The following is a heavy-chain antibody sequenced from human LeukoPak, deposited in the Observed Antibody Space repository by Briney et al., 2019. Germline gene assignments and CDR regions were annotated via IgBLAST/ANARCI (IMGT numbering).Heavy chain of an antibody. Sequence: SETLSLTCTVSGGSISSYYWSWIRQPPGKGLEWIGYIYYSGSTNYNPSLKSRVTISVDTSKNKFSLRLSSVTAADTAVYYCARGGEYSYGRPEFDYWGQGTLVTVSS. CDR2: IYYSGST. CDR1: GGSISSYY. D-gene: IGHD5-18*01. CDR3: ARGGEYSYGRPEFDY. J-gene: IGHJ4*02. V-gene: IGHV4-59*01.